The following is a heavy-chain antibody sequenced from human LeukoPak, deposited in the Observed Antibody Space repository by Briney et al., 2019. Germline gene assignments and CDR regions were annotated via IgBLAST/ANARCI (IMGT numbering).Heavy chain of an antibody. CDR2: SNPNSGGT. J-gene: IGHJ5*02. CDR3: ARDSANNWNKGFNWFDP. D-gene: IGHD1-1*01. Sequence: GASVKVSCKASGYTFTGYYMHWVRQAPGQGLEWVGWSNPNSGGTNYAQKFQGRVTMTRDTSISTAYMELSRLRSDDTAVYYCARDSANNWNKGFNWFDPWGQGTLVTVSS. CDR1: GYTFTGYY. V-gene: IGHV1-2*02.